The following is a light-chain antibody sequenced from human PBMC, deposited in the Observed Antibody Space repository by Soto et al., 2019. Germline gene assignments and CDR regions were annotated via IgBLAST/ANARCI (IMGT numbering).Light chain of an antibody. CDR3: QQYGSSGT. Sequence: EIVLTQSPGSLSLSPGERATLSWGASQSVSDNYLAWYQQKPGQAPRLLIYGASNRATGIPDRFSGSGSGTDFTLTISRMAPEDFAVYYCQQYGSSGTFGQGTKVDIK. J-gene: IGKJ1*01. V-gene: IGKV3-20*01. CDR2: GAS. CDR1: QSVSDNY.